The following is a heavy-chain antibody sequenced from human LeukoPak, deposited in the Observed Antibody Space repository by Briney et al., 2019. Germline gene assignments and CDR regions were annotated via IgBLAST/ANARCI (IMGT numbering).Heavy chain of an antibody. V-gene: IGHV4-59*01. J-gene: IGHJ4*02. CDR2: IYYSGST. CDR1: GGSFSGYY. Sequence: SETLSLTCAVYGGSFSGYYWSWIRQPPGKGLEWIGYIYYSGSTNYNPSLKSRVTISVDTSKNQFSLKLTSVTAADTAVYYCARFVDYWGLGILVTVSS. CDR3: ARFVDY.